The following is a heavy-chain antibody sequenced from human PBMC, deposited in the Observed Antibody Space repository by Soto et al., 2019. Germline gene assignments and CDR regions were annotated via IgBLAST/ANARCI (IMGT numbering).Heavy chain of an antibody. D-gene: IGHD2-2*02. J-gene: IGHJ4*02. CDR3: AMEYCSSTSCYRDY. CDR1: GGTFSSYT. CDR2: IIPILGIA. Sequence: QVQLVQSGAEVKKPGSSVKVSCKASGGTFSSYTISWVRQAPGQGLEWMGRIIPILGIANYAQKFQGRVTSTAQKSTSTASMGLSSLRSQDTAVYYCAMEYCSSTSCYRDYWGQGTLVTVSS. V-gene: IGHV1-69*02.